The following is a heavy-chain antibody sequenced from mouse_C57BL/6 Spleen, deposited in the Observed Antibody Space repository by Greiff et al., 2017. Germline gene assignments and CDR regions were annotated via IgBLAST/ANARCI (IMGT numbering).Heavy chain of an antibody. CDR3: ARPGGDVEAMDY. D-gene: IGHD3-3*01. V-gene: IGHV5-17*01. CDR2: ISSGSSTI. J-gene: IGHJ4*01. CDR1: GFTFSDYG. Sequence: EVMLVESGGGLVKPGGSLKLSCAASGFTFSDYGMHWVRQAPEKGLEWVAYISSGSSTIYYADTVKGRFTISRDNAKNTLFLQMTSLRSEDTAMYYWARPGGDVEAMDYWGQGTSVTVSS.